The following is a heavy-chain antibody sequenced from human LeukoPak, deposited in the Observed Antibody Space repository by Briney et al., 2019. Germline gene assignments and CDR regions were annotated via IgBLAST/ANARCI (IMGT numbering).Heavy chain of an antibody. V-gene: IGHV3-21*01. Sequence: GGSLRLSCAASGFTFSSYSMNWVRQAPGKGLEWVLSISSSSRYIYYADSVKSRFTISRDKAKDSVYLQMNSLRADDTAVYYCARDPSGILGLDSWGQGTLVTVSS. D-gene: IGHD3-10*01. CDR2: ISSSSRYI. CDR1: GFTFSSYS. CDR3: ARDPSGILGLDS. J-gene: IGHJ4*02.